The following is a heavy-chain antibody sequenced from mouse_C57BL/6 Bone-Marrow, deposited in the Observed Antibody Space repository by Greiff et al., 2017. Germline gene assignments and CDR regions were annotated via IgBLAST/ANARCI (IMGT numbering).Heavy chain of an antibody. CDR3: TRIAY. CDR1: GYNIKDDY. J-gene: IGHJ3*01. V-gene: IGHV14-4*01. Sequence: EVKLMESGAALVRPGASVKLSCTASGYNIKDDYMHWVKQRPEQGLEWIGWIDPENGDTEYASKFQGKATITVDTSSNTDYLQLSSLTSEDTSVYYCTRIAYWGQGTLSTVTA. CDR2: IDPENGDT.